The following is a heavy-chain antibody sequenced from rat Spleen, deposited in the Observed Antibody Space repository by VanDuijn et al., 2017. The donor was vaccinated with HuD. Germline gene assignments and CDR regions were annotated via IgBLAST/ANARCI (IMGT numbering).Heavy chain of an antibody. CDR3: ARLNYGYNYGSYVMDA. CDR1: GFTFSSFA. J-gene: IGHJ4*01. V-gene: IGHV5-20*01. D-gene: IGHD1-9*01. CDR2: ISYDGGST. Sequence: EVQLVESGGGLVQPGRSLKLSCAASGFTFSSFAMAWVRQAPTKGLEWVASISYDGGSTYYRDSVKGRFTISRDNAKSTLYLQMDSLRSEDTATYYCARLNYGYNYGSYVMDAWGQGASVTVSS.